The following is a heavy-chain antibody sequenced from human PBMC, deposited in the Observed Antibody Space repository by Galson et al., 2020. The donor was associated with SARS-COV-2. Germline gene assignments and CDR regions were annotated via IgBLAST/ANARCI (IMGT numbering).Heavy chain of an antibody. V-gene: IGHV4-31*03. CDR3: ARNKQLLFDF. CDR2: INYSGNT. Sequence: SQTLSLTFTVSGGSISSGGYYWSWIRQHPGKGLEWIGYINYSGNTYYNPSLKSRITLSVDTSKNQFSLKLSSVTAADTAIYFCARNKQLLFDFWGQGTLVSVTS. J-gene: IGHJ4*02. CDR1: GGSISSGGYY. D-gene: IGHD5-18*01.